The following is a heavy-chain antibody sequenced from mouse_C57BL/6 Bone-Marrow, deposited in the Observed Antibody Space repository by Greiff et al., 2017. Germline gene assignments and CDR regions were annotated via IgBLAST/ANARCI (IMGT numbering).Heavy chain of an antibody. CDR1: GYSITSGYY. CDR2: ISYDGSN. Sequence: EVKLMESGPGLVKPSQSLSLTCSVTGYSITSGYYWNWIRQFPGNKLEWMGYISYDGSNNYNPSLKNRISITRDTSKNQFFLKLNSVTTEDTATYYCAGNYSNSWFAYWGQGTLVTVSA. CDR3: AGNYSNSWFAY. J-gene: IGHJ3*01. V-gene: IGHV3-6*01. D-gene: IGHD2-5*01.